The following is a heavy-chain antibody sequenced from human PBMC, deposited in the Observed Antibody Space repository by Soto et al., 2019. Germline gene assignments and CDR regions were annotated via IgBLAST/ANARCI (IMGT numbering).Heavy chain of an antibody. CDR3: AREDSIIIPAVSDF. Sequence: LRLSCTVSGFAFNNYGINWVRQAPGKGLEWVSSISKSDYTYYSDSVKGRFTISRDNAKNSVSLQMNTLRVEDTAVYYCAREDSIIIPAVSDFWGQGTMVTVSS. CDR1: GFAFNNYG. D-gene: IGHD2-2*01. CDR2: ISKSDYT. V-gene: IGHV3-21*06. J-gene: IGHJ4*02.